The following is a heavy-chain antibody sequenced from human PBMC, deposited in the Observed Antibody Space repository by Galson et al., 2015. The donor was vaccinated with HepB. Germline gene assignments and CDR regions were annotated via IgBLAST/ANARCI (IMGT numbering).Heavy chain of an antibody. J-gene: IGHJ6*03. CDR1: GYTFTSYA. CDR3: ARAGYYGSGSYITHSHRERRGYYYYMDV. D-gene: IGHD3-10*01. V-gene: IGHV1-3*01. Sequence: SVKVSCKASGYTFTSYAMHWVRQAPGQRLEWMGWINAGNGNTKYSQKFQGRVTITRDTSASTAYMELSSLRSEDTAVYYCARAGYYGSGSYITHSHRERRGYYYYMDVWGKGTTVTVSS. CDR2: INAGNGNT.